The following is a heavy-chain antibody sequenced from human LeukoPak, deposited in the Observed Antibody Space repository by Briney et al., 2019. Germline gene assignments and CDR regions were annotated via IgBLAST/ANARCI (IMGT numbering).Heavy chain of an antibody. J-gene: IGHJ5*02. Sequence: GGSLRLSCEVSGATVSSQVIHWVRQAPGEGLEWLGCMSDDGNYKFYADSVKGRFTISRDNAKNSLYLQMNSLRAEDTAVYYCARGYCSGGSCYSENNWFDPWGQGTLVTVSS. D-gene: IGHD2-15*01. CDR3: ARGYCSGGSCYSENNWFDP. V-gene: IGHV3-30*04. CDR1: GATVSSQV. CDR2: MSDDGNYK.